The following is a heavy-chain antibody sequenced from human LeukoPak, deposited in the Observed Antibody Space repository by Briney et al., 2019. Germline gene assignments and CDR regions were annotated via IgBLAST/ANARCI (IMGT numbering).Heavy chain of an antibody. Sequence: PSETLSLTCTVSGGSISSSSYYWGWIRQPPGKGLEWIGSIYYSGSTYYNPSLKSRVTISVDTSKNQFSLKLSSVTAADTAVYYCARTYYGDYVSWFDPWGQGTLVTVSS. CDR1: GGSISSSSYY. J-gene: IGHJ5*02. D-gene: IGHD4-17*01. V-gene: IGHV4-39*01. CDR3: ARTYYGDYVSWFDP. CDR2: IYYSGST.